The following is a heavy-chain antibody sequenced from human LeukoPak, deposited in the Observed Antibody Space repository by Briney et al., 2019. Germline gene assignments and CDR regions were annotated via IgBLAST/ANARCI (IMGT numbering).Heavy chain of an antibody. CDR3: AKFFSSGVAGIDY. CDR1: GFTVSSNY. CDR2: ISGSGGST. D-gene: IGHD6-19*01. Sequence: PGGSLRLSCAASGFTVSSNYMSWVRQAPGKGLEWVSAISGSGGSTYYADSVKGRFTISRDNSKNTPYLQMNSLRAEDTAVYYCAKFFSSGVAGIDYWGQGTLVTVSS. V-gene: IGHV3-23*01. J-gene: IGHJ4*02.